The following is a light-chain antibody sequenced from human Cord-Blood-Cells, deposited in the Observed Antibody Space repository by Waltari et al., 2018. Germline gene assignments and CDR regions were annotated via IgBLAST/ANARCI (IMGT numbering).Light chain of an antibody. V-gene: IGKV3-20*01. Sequence: EIVLTQSPGTLSLSPGERATLSGRASQSVSSSYLARYQQKPGQAPRLLIYGASSRTTGIPDRFSGSGSGTDFTLTISRLEPEDFAVYYCQQYGSSPPYTFGQGTKLEIK. CDR1: QSVSSSY. CDR3: QQYGSSPPYT. CDR2: GAS. J-gene: IGKJ2*01.